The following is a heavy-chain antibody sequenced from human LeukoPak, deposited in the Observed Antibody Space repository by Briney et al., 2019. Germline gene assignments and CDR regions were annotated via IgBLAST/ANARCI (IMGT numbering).Heavy chain of an antibody. D-gene: IGHD3-9*01. CDR3: AKDVERLDYFDY. Sequence: GGSLRLSCAASGFTFSDYGMHWVRQAPGKGLEWVAVMSYEGTNKYYADSVKGRFTISRDNSKNTLYLQMNSLRAEDTAVYYCAKDVERLDYFDYCGQGTLVTVSS. CDR1: GFTFSDYG. J-gene: IGHJ4*02. CDR2: MSYEGTNK. V-gene: IGHV3-30*18.